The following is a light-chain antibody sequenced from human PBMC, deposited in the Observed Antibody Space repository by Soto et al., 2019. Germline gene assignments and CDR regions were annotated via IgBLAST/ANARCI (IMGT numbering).Light chain of an antibody. CDR1: QSVSSSY. J-gene: IGKJ2*01. Sequence: EIVLTQSPGTLSLSPGERATLSCRASQSVSSSYLAWYQQKPGQAPRLLIYGASSRATGIPARFSGSGSGTDITLTITRLEPEDFAMYYCQQYGSSPYTFGQGTKLEIK. CDR2: GAS. CDR3: QQYGSSPYT. V-gene: IGKV3-20*01.